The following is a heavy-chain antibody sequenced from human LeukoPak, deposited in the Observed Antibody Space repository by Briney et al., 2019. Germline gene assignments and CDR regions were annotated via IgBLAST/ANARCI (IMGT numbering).Heavy chain of an antibody. CDR1: GDSISSSSYY. V-gene: IGHV4-39*07. J-gene: IGHJ4*02. D-gene: IGHD6-19*01. CDR3: ARVGYSSGWYRFDY. Sequence: SETLSLTCTVSGDSISSSSYYWGWVRQPPGKGLEWIGSVFYTGSTFYKPSLRNRVTIAVDTSKNQFSLKLTSVTAADTAVYYCARVGYSSGWYRFDYWGQGTLVTVSS. CDR2: VFYTGST.